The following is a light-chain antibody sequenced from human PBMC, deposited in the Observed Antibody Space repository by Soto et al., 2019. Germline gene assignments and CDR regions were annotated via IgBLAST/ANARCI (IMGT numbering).Light chain of an antibody. Sequence: QSVLTQPPSASGTPGQRVTISCSGSGSSIGTNTVNWYRQLPGTAPNLLIYGNNQRPSGVPDRFSGSKSGTSASLAISGLQSEDEAEYSCAAWDGSLNNVLFGGGTKLTVL. V-gene: IGLV1-44*01. CDR1: GSSIGTNT. CDR3: AAWDGSLNNVL. J-gene: IGLJ2*01. CDR2: GNN.